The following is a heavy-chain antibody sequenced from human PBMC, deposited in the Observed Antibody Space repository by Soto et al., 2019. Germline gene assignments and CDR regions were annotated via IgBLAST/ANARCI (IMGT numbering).Heavy chain of an antibody. Sequence: GGSLRLSCAASGFTFSSYAMSWVRQAPGKGLEWVSAISGSGGSTYYADSVKGRFTISRDNSKNTLYLQMNSLRAEDTAVYYCAKAFLREMATMVDYWGQGTLVTVSS. D-gene: IGHD5-12*01. CDR1: GFTFSSYA. CDR2: ISGSGGST. J-gene: IGHJ4*02. CDR3: AKAFLREMATMVDY. V-gene: IGHV3-23*01.